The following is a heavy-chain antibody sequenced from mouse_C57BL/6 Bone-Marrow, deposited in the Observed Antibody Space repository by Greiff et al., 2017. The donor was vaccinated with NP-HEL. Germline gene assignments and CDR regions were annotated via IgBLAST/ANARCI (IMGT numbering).Heavy chain of an antibody. CDR2: IYPGNSDT. V-gene: IGHV1-5*01. J-gene: IGHJ3*01. Sequence: EVQLQQSGTVLARPGASVKMSCKTSGYTFTSYWMHWVKQRPGQGLEWIGAIYPGNSDTSYNQKFKGKAKLPAVTSASTAYMELSSLTNEDSAVYYCTCYYYGRAWFAYWGQGTLVTVSA. CDR1: GYTFTSYW. CDR3: TCYYYGRAWFAY. D-gene: IGHD1-1*01.